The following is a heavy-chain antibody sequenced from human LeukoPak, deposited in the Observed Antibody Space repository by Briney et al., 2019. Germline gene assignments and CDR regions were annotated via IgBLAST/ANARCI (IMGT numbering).Heavy chain of an antibody. D-gene: IGHD6-13*01. CDR1: GGTFSSYA. CDR3: ARELAAAGVDAFDI. J-gene: IGHJ3*02. CDR2: IIPIFGTA. Sequence: SVKVSCKASGGTFSSYAISWVRQAPGQGLEWMGGIIPIFGTANYAQKFQGRVTITADKSTSTAYKELSSLRSEDTAVYYCARELAAAGVDAFDIWGQGTMVTVSS. V-gene: IGHV1-69*06.